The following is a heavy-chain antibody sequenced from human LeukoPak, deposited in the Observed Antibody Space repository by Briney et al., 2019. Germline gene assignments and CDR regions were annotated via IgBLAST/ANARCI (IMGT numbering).Heavy chain of an antibody. Sequence: GASVKVSCKASGYTFTSYGISWVRQAPGQGLEWMGWISAYNGNTNYAQKLQGRVTMTTDTSTSTAYMELRSLRSDDTAVYYCARDGARYGSGSYWWFDPRGQGTLVTVSS. CDR1: GYTFTSYG. CDR2: ISAYNGNT. J-gene: IGHJ5*02. V-gene: IGHV1-18*01. CDR3: ARDGARYGSGSYWWFDP. D-gene: IGHD3-10*01.